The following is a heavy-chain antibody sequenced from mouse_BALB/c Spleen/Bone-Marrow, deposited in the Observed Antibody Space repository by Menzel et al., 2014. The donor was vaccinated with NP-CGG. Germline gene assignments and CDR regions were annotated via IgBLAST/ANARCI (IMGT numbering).Heavy chain of an antibody. Sequence: EVQRVESGGGLVKPGGSLKLSCAASGFTFSDYYMYWVRQTPEKRLEWVATISDGGSCTYYPDSVKGRFTISRDNAKNNQYLQMSSLKSEDTAMYYCARDGNYYAMDYWGQGTSVTVSS. J-gene: IGHJ4*01. CDR3: ARDGNYYAMDY. CDR1: GFTFSDYY. V-gene: IGHV5-4*02. D-gene: IGHD2-1*01. CDR2: ISDGGSCT.